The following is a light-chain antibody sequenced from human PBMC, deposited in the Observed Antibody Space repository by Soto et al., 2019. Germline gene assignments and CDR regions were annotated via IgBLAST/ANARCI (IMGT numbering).Light chain of an antibody. V-gene: IGKV1-39*01. CDR2: AAS. CDR1: QSLRSY. J-gene: IGKJ2*01. Sequence: DIQMTQSPSSLSASVGDRVTITCRARQSLRSYLTWYQQKPGKAPKLLIYAASSLQSGVPSRFSGSGSGTDFTLTISSLHTEDFATYYCQQSYSTPYTFGQGTKLEIK. CDR3: QQSYSTPYT.